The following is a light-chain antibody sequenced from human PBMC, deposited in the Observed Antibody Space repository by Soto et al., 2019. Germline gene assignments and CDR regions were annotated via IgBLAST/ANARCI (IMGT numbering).Light chain of an antibody. Sequence: EIVLTQSPRILSLSTRERASLSCWASQSISSSFLAWYQQKPGQAPRLLIYGASSRATGIPDRFSGTGSETDFTLTISRLEPEDFAVYYCQQYDNSPITFGQGTRLEI. CDR1: QSISSSF. V-gene: IGKV3-20*01. CDR2: GAS. J-gene: IGKJ5*01. CDR3: QQYDNSPIT.